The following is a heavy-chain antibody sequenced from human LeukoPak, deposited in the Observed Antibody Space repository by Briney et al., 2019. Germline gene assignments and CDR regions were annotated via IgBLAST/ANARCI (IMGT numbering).Heavy chain of an antibody. CDR2: IIPIFGTA. J-gene: IGHJ4*02. Sequence: SVKVPCKASGGTFSSYAISWVRQAPGQGLEWMGGIIPIFGTANYAQKFQGRVTITADKSTSTAYVELSSLRSEDTAVYYCARDRRGYSSSWGSFDYWGQGTLVTVSS. V-gene: IGHV1-69*06. CDR3: ARDRRGYSSSWGSFDY. D-gene: IGHD6-13*01. CDR1: GGTFSSYA.